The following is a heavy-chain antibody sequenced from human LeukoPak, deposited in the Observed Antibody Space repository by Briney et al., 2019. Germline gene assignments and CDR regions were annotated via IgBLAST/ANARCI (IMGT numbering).Heavy chain of an antibody. V-gene: IGHV4-39*01. CDR2: IYYSGSA. Sequence: SETLSLTCTVSGGSISSSSYYWSWIRQPPGKGLEWMGSIYYSGSAYYNPSLKSRVTISVDTSKNQFSLKLSSVTAADTAVYYCTRRGTATTERFDYWGQGTLVTVSS. CDR1: GGSISSSSYY. J-gene: IGHJ4*02. D-gene: IGHD4-11*01. CDR3: TRRGTATTERFDY.